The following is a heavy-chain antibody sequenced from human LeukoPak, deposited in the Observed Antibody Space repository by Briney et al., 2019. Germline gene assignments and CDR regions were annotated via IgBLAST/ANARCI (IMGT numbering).Heavy chain of an antibody. D-gene: IGHD5-24*01. CDR1: GGSINNDY. V-gene: IGHV4-59*01. CDR3: ARDSGYNFDS. J-gene: IGHJ4*02. Sequence: TSVTLSLTCTVSGGSINNDYWSWVRQPPEKGLEWIGYIYYNGRTTCNPSLASRVTISLDTSKNQFSLSLNSVTAADTAVYYCARDSGYNFDSWGQGTLVTVSS. CDR2: IYYNGRT.